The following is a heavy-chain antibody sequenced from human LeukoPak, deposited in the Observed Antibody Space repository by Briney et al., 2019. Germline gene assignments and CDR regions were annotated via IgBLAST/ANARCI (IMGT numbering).Heavy chain of an antibody. J-gene: IGHJ4*02. V-gene: IGHV3-74*01. CDR3: AGATGSYYSLGY. Sequence: GGSLRLSCAASGFTFSSYWMHWVRQAPGKGLVWVSRINSDGSSTSYADSVKGRFTVSRDNAKNTLYLQMNSLRAEDTAVYYCAGATGSYYSLGYWGQGTLVTVSS. D-gene: IGHD1-26*01. CDR1: GFTFSSYW. CDR2: INSDGSST.